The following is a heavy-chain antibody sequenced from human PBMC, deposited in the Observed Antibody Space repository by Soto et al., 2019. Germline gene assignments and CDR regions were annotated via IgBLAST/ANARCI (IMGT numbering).Heavy chain of an antibody. V-gene: IGHV2-5*02. CDR3: ARRSYTSSWYVEDY. CDR1: GFSLSTSGVG. J-gene: IGHJ4*02. Sequence: QITLKESGPTLVKPTQTLTLTCTFSGFSLSTSGVGVGWIRQPPGKALEWLALLYWDDDKRYSPSLKSRLTITKDTSKNQVVLTRTYIDPVDTATYYCARRSYTSSWYVEDYWGQGTLFTVSS. CDR2: LYWDDDK. D-gene: IGHD6-13*01.